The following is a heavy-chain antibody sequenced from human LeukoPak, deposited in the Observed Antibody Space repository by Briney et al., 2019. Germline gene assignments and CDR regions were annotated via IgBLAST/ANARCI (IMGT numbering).Heavy chain of an antibody. J-gene: IGHJ3*02. CDR3: ARDYSSSWWIDPFDI. D-gene: IGHD6-13*01. Sequence: SGGSLRLSCAASGFTVSRNYMSWVRQAPGKGLEWVSVSYSGGDTYYPDSVKGRFTISRDNAKNSLYLQMNSLRAEDTAVYYCARDYSSSWWIDPFDIWGQGTMVTVSS. V-gene: IGHV3-66*01. CDR1: GFTVSRNY. CDR2: SYSGGDT.